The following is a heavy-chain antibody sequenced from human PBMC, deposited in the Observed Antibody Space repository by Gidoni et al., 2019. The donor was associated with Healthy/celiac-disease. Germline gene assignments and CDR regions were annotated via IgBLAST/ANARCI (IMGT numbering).Heavy chain of an antibody. CDR2: IRSKANSYAT. J-gene: IGHJ6*02. D-gene: IGHD6-6*01. V-gene: IGHV3-73*01. Sequence: EVQLVESGGGLVQPGGSLKLSCAASGFTFSGSAMHWVRQASGKGLEWVGRIRSKANSYATAYAASVKGRFTISRDDSKNTSYLQMNSLKTEDTAVYYCTRLRARYYGMDVWGQGTTVTVSS. CDR3: TRLRARYYGMDV. CDR1: GFTFSGSA.